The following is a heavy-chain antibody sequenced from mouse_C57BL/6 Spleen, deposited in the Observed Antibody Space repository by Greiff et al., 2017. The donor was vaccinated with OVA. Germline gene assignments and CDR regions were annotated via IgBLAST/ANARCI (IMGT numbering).Heavy chain of an antibody. CDR3: ARIRALVAPMGD. J-gene: IGHJ4*01. V-gene: IGHV1-61*01. CDR2: IYPSASET. D-gene: IGHD1-1*01. Sequence: VQLQQPGAELVRPGSSVKLSCKASGYTFTGYWMDWVKQRPGQGLEWIGNIYPSASETHYDHKFKDKGTLPVDKSSSTAFMQLSSLASYDSAVYYCARIRALVAPMGDWGQATSVTVSS. CDR1: GYTFTGYW.